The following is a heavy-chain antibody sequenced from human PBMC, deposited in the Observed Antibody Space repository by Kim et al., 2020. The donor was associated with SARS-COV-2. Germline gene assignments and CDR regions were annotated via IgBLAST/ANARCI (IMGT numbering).Heavy chain of an antibody. D-gene: IGHD6-19*01. Sequence: SVKVSCKASGGTFSSYAISWVRQAPGQGLEWMGGIIPIFGTANYAQKFQGRVTITADESTSTAYMELSSLRSEDTAVYYCARQGRSSGWSWGDLYYFDYWGQGTLVTVSS. V-gene: IGHV1-69*13. CDR2: IIPIFGTA. J-gene: IGHJ4*02. CDR1: GGTFSSYA. CDR3: ARQGRSSGWSWGDLYYFDY.